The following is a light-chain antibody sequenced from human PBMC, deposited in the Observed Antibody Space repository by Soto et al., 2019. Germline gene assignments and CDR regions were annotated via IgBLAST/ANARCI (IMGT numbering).Light chain of an antibody. CDR1: QYISSY. CDR3: QQSHSMYS. CDR2: AAS. V-gene: IGKV1-39*01. Sequence: DILMTQSPSSLSAAVGDRVTITCRASQYISSYLNWYQQKPGTAPKLLIYAASSLQSGVPSRFSGSGSDTEFTLTINSLQPEDFATYYCQQSHSMYSFGQGTKLEIK. J-gene: IGKJ2*03.